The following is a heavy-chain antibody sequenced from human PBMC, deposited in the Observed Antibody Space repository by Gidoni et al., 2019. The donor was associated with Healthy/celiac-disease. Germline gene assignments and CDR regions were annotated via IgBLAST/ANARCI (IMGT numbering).Heavy chain of an antibody. Sequence: QVQLVESGGGGVQPGRSLRLSCAASGFPFSSYGMHWVRQAPGKGLEWVAVISYDGSNKYYADSVKGRFTISRDNSKNTLYLQMNSLRAEDTAVYYCAKGNAYYYYYYYGMDVWGQGTTVTVSS. CDR1: GFPFSSYG. V-gene: IGHV3-30*18. CDR2: ISYDGSNK. D-gene: IGHD3-16*01. J-gene: IGHJ6*02. CDR3: AKGNAYYYYYYYGMDV.